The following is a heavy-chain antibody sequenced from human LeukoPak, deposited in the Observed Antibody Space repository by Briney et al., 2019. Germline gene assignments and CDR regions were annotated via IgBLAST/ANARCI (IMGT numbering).Heavy chain of an antibody. J-gene: IGHJ4*02. CDR2: INHSGST. Sequence: PSETLSLTCAVYGGSFSGYYWSWIRQPPGKGLEWIGEINHSGSTNYNPSLKSRVTISVDTSKNQFSLKLSSVTAADTAVYYRAREHYYDSSGYSPFDYWGQGTLVTVSS. CDR1: GGSFSGYY. V-gene: IGHV4-34*01. CDR3: AREHYYDSSGYSPFDY. D-gene: IGHD3-22*01.